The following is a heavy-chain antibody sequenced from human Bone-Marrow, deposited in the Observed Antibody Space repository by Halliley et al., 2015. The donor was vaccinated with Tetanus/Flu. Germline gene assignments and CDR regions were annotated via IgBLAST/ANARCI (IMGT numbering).Heavy chain of an antibody. CDR3: ARGWGYFDF. D-gene: IGHD6-19*01. V-gene: IGHV4-59*08. CDR2: IHYSGST. J-gene: IGHJ4*02. Sequence: KGREWFGKIHYSGSTNYNPPLKSRVPISVDPSKTHSSLKLNSVTAADSAVYYCARGWGYFDFWVQGILVPVSS.